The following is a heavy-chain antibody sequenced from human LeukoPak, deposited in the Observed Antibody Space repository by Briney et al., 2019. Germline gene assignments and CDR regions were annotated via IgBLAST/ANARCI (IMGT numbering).Heavy chain of an antibody. CDR3: ARGSGAISWFDP. V-gene: IGHV5-51*01. Sequence: GESLKISCKGSGYRFTTYWIAWVRQMPGKGLEWMGIIYPGDSDTKYSPSFQGQITTSADKSISTAYLQWSSLKASDTGIYYCARGSGAISWFDPWGQGTLVTVSS. CDR1: GYRFTTYW. D-gene: IGHD3-3*01. CDR2: IYPGDSDT. J-gene: IGHJ5*02.